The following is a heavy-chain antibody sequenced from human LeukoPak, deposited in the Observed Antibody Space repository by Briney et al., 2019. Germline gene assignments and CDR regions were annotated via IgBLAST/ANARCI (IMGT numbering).Heavy chain of an antibody. CDR1: GFSFGTLA. CDR3: VREDVTLVRGVIDY. D-gene: IGHD3-10*01. CDR2: ISSDGSTK. V-gene: IGHV3-30*04. J-gene: IGHJ4*02. Sequence: GGSLRLSCAASGFSFGTLAMNWVRQAPGKGLEWVALISSDGSTKDYADSAKGRFTISRDNSKNTLYLQMNSLRVEDTSVYYCVREDVTLVRGVIDYWGQGTPVAVPS.